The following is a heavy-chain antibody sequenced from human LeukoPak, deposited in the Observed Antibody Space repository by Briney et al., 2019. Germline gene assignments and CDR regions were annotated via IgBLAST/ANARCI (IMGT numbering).Heavy chain of an antibody. Sequence: GGSLRLSCAASGFTFSSYWMSWVRQAPGKGLEWVANIKQDGSEKYYVDSVKGRFTISRDNAKNSLYLQMNSLRAEDTAVYYCARGGEYYDFRSGYYYYYYMDVWGKGTTVTVSS. J-gene: IGHJ6*03. D-gene: IGHD3/OR15-3a*01. CDR1: GFTFSSYW. CDR2: IKQDGSEK. CDR3: ARGGEYYDFRSGYYYYYYMDV. V-gene: IGHV3-7*01.